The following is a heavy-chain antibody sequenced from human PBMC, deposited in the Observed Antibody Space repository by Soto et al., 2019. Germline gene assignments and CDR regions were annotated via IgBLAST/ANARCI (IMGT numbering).Heavy chain of an antibody. J-gene: IGHJ4*02. CDR2: ISYDGSNK. CDR1: GFTFSDYY. D-gene: IGHD6-19*01. Sequence: PGGSLRLSCAASGFTFSDYYMSWIRQAPGKGLEWVAVISYDGSNKYYADSVKGRFTISRDNSKNTLYLQMNSLRAEDTAVYYCAKVAVAGNYFDYWGQGTLVTVSS. V-gene: IGHV3-30*18. CDR3: AKVAVAGNYFDY.